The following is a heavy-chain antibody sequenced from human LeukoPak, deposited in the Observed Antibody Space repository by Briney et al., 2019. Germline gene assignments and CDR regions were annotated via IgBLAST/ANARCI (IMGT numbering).Heavy chain of an antibody. CDR2: IYSGGST. D-gene: IGHD6-19*01. J-gene: IGHJ4*02. CDR3: ARGRAAVAGYFDH. Sequence: GGSLRLSCAASGFTVSSNYMSWVRQAPGKGLEWVSVIYSGGSTYYADSVKGRFTISRDNSKNTLYLQMNSLRAEDTAVYYCARGRAAVAGYFDHWGQGTLVTVSS. V-gene: IGHV3-53*05. CDR1: GFTVSSNY.